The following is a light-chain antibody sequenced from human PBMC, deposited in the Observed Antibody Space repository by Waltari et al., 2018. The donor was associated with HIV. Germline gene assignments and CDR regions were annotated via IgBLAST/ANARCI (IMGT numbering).Light chain of an antibody. J-gene: IGKJ2*01. CDR3: QQYNKT. V-gene: IGKV1-5*03. CDR2: ETS. CDR1: QSINRW. Sequence: DIQMTQSPSTLSASVGDRVTITCRTSQSINRWLAWYQHKPGKVPKLLIYETSTIESGVPSRFSGSGFGTEFTLTINSLQPDDFATDYCQQYNKTFGQGTKVQIK.